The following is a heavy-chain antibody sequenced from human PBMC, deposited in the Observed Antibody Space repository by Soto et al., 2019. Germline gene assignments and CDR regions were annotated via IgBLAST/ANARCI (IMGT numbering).Heavy chain of an antibody. CDR1: GFTFSNYW. CDR2: IKQDGSEK. Sequence: GGSLRLSCAASGFTFSNYWMSWVRQAPGKGLEWVANIKQDGSEKYYVDSVKGRFTISRDNSKNSLYLQMNSLRTEDTALYYCAKEGPASQAFDYWGQGTLVTVSS. V-gene: IGHV3-7*03. CDR3: AKEGPASQAFDY. J-gene: IGHJ4*02. D-gene: IGHD2-2*01.